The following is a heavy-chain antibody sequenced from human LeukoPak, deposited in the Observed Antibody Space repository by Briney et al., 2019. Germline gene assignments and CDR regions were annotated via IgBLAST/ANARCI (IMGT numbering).Heavy chain of an antibody. J-gene: IGHJ4*02. CDR2: IIPIFGTA. V-gene: IGHV1-69*13. CDR1: GGTFSSYA. D-gene: IGHD6-19*01. Sequence: ASVKVSCKASGGTFSSYAISWVRQAPGQGLEWMGGIIPIFGTANYAQKFQGRVTITADESTSTAYMELSSLRSEDTAVYYCARDASESSSGWYYFDYWGQGALVTVSS. CDR3: ARDASESSSGWYYFDY.